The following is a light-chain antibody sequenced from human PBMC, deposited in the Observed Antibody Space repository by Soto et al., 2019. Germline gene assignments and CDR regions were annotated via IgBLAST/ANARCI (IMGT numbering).Light chain of an antibody. CDR1: QGVNNW. CDR3: QQYKSRLS. Sequence: DREMTQSPSTLSASVGDRVTITCRASQGVNNWLAWYQQRPGKAPKLLIYEASSLVPGIPSRFSGSRSGTEFTLTISSLQCDDFATYYCQQYKSRLSFGQRTKVEVQ. V-gene: IGKV1-5*03. J-gene: IGKJ1*01. CDR2: EAS.